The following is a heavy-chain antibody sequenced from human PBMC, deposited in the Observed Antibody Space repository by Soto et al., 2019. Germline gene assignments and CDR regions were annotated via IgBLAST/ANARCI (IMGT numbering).Heavy chain of an antibody. J-gene: IGHJ4*02. V-gene: IGHV4-31*03. CDR1: GGSISSGDYY. CDR3: ARPKSWFAEIL. Sequence: SETLSLTCTVSGGSISSGDYYWSWIRQHPGKGLEWIGYIYYSGSTYYNPSLKSRVTISVDTSKNQFSLKLSSVTAADTAVYYCARPKSWFAEILWGQGTLVTVSS. D-gene: IGHD3-10*01. CDR2: IYYSGST.